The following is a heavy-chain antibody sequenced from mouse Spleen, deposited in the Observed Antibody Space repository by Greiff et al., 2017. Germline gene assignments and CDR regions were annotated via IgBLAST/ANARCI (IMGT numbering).Heavy chain of an antibody. Sequence: QVQLKQSGPGLVAPSQSLSITCTVSGFSLTNYAVHWVRQSPGKGLEWLGVIWSDGSTDYNAAFISRLSISKDNSKSQVFFKMNSLQADDTAIYYCARKGMITDSGPWFAYWGQGTLVTVSA. V-gene: IGHV2-4-1*01. CDR3: ARKGMITDSGPWFAY. CDR2: IWSDGST. D-gene: IGHD2-4*01. CDR1: GFSLTNYA. J-gene: IGHJ3*01.